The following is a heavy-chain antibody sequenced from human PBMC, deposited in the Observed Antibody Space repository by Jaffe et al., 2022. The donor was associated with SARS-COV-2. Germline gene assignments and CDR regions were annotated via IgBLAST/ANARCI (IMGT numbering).Heavy chain of an antibody. V-gene: IGHV3-30*18. Sequence: QVQLVESGGGVVQPGRSLRLSCAASGFTFSSYGMHWVRQAPGKGLEWVAVISYDGSNKYYADSVKGRFTISRDNSKNTLYLQMNSLRAEDTAVYYCAKGSRYCSSTSCRSVDYYYYGMDVWGQGTTVTVSS. D-gene: IGHD2-2*01. CDR1: GFTFSSYG. CDR2: ISYDGSNK. J-gene: IGHJ6*02. CDR3: AKGSRYCSSTSCRSVDYYYYGMDV.